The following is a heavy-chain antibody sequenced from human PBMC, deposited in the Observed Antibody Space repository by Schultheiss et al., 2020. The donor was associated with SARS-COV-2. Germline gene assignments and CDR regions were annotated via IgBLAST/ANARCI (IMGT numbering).Heavy chain of an antibody. Sequence: GGSLRLSCAASGFTLSDYYMNWVRQAPGKGLEWVSSISSSSTIYYADSVKGRFTISRDNAKNSLYLQMNSLRAEDTAVYYCAKGGSGWYEDDAFDIWGQGTMVTVSS. CDR3: AKGGSGWYEDDAFDI. CDR2: ISSSSTI. J-gene: IGHJ3*02. CDR1: GFTLSDYY. V-gene: IGHV3-69-1*01. D-gene: IGHD6-19*01.